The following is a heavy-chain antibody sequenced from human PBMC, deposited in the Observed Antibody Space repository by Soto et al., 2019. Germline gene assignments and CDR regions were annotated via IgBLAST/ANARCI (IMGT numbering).Heavy chain of an antibody. Sequence: GGSLRLSCAASGFAFSSHPMSWVRQAPEKGLEWVAGISDGGDLTYNADSVRGRFTISRDNSRNTLYLQMNSLRAEDTAVYYCARRVIGSSRAFDIWGQGAMVTVSS. V-gene: IGHV3-23*01. CDR3: ARRVIGSSRAFDI. CDR1: GFAFSSHP. CDR2: ISDGGDLT. J-gene: IGHJ3*02. D-gene: IGHD3-10*01.